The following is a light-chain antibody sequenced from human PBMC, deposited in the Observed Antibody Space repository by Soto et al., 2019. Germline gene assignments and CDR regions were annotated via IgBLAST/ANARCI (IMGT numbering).Light chain of an antibody. CDR2: VAS. Sequence: DIQMTQSPSSLSASVGDRVTITCRASQGISSYLAWYQQKPGKAPNLLIYVASTLQSGVPSRFSGSGSGTEFTLTISSLQPEDFATYYCQQLDSYPLTFGQGTRLEI. V-gene: IGKV1-9*01. CDR1: QGISSY. CDR3: QQLDSYPLT. J-gene: IGKJ5*01.